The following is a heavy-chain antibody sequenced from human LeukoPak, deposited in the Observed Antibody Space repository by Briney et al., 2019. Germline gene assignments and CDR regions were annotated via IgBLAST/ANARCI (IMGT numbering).Heavy chain of an antibody. V-gene: IGHV1-2*02. Sequence: ASVKVSCKASGYTFTGYYMRWVRQAPGQGLEWMGWINPNSGGTNYAQKFQGRVTMTRDTSISTAYMELSRLRSDDTAVYYCAIPYAQLVDRYYYGSGSYYTRVKPETYYYYMDVWGKGTTVTISS. CDR1: GYTFTGYY. CDR3: AIPYAQLVDRYYYGSGSYYTRVKPETYYYYMDV. CDR2: INPNSGGT. J-gene: IGHJ6*03. D-gene: IGHD3-10*01.